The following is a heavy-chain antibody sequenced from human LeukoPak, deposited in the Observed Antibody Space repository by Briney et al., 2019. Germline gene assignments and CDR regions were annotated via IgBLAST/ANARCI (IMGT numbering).Heavy chain of an antibody. CDR3: ARGPSGSYWNWFDP. CDR1: GYTFTNYG. D-gene: IGHD1-26*01. V-gene: IGHV1-18*01. Sequence: ASVKVSCKASGYTFTNYGITWVRQAPGQGLEWMGWISTYNGDRNYAQNLQGRVTMTTDTSTSTAYMELRSLRSDDTAVYYCARGPSGSYWNWFDPWGQGTLVTVSS. J-gene: IGHJ5*02. CDR2: ISTYNGDR.